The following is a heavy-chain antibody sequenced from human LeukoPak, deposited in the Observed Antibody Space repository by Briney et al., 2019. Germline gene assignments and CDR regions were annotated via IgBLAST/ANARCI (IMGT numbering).Heavy chain of an antibody. D-gene: IGHD6-19*01. CDR3: ATGWDHDAFDI. J-gene: IGHJ3*02. CDR1: GFTFSSYS. V-gene: IGHV3-21*01. CDR2: ISSSSSYI. Sequence: GGSLRPSCAASGFTFSSYSMNWVRQAPGKGLEWVSSISSSSSYIYYADSVKGRFTISRDNAKNSLYLQMNSLRAEDTAVYYCATGWDHDAFDIWGQGTMVTVSS.